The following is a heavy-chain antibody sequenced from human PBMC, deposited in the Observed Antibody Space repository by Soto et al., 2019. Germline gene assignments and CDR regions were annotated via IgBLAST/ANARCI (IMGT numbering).Heavy chain of an antibody. V-gene: IGHV4-4*02. J-gene: IGHJ4*02. CDR2: IYSSGST. Sequence: PSETLSLTCAVSGGSISSSNWWSWVRQPPGKGLEWIGEIYSSGSTNYNPSLKSRITISIDTSKNQFSLEVKSVTPADTAVYFCARILDSGTIDYWGQGALVTVSS. CDR1: GGSISSSNW. CDR3: ARILDSGTIDY. D-gene: IGHD3-10*01.